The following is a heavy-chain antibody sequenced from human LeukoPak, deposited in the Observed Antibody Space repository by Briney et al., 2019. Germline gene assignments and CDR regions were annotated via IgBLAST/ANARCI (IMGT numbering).Heavy chain of an antibody. V-gene: IGHV3-21*01. CDR1: GFTFSSHS. Sequence: GGSLRLSCAASGFTFSSHSMNWVRQAPGKGLEWVSSISSSSSYIYYADSAKGRFTISRDNAKNSLYLQMNSLRAEDTAVYYCARDVRRDGYNCFDYWGQGTLVTVSS. D-gene: IGHD5-24*01. CDR2: ISSSSSYI. CDR3: ARDVRRDGYNCFDY. J-gene: IGHJ4*02.